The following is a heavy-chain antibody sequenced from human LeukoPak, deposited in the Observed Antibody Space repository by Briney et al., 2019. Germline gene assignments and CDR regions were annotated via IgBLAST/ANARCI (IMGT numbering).Heavy chain of an antibody. CDR2: IWYDGSNQ. Sequence: GGSLRLSCAASGFSLSNYWMNWVRQAPGKGLEWVAVIWYDGSNQYYADSVKGRFTISRDNSKNTLYLQMNSLRAEDTAVYYCAANFDLWGQGTLVTVSS. CDR3: AANFDL. CDR1: GFSLSNYW. V-gene: IGHV3-33*08. J-gene: IGHJ4*02.